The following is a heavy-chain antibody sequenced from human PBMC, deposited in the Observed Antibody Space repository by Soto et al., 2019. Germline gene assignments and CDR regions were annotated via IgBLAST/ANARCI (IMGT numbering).Heavy chain of an antibody. V-gene: IGHV3-9*01. CDR1: GFTFDDYA. J-gene: IGHJ2*01. CDR2: ITWNSGNI. D-gene: IGHD2-21*02. CDR3: AKGRPYCGGDCFSWYFDL. Sequence: DVQLVESGGGLVQPSRSLRLSCAASGFTFDDYAMHWVRQAPGKGLEWVSGITWNSGNIGYADSVKGRFTISRDNAKNSLYLQMNSLRAEDTALYYCAKGRPYCGGDCFSWYFDLWGRGTLVTVSS.